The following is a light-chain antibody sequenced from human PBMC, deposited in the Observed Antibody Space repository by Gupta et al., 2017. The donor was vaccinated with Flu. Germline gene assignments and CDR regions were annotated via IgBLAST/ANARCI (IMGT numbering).Light chain of an antibody. J-gene: IGLJ3*02. CDR1: TGDVTSGHY. Sequence: GTVTPTCGSSTGDVTSGHYPYWFQQKPGHDPRTLIYDTSDTPAWTPARFSGSLHVGKASLTLSVAQPEDEADYYCLLLYSGARVFGGGTKLTVL. CDR2: DTS. V-gene: IGLV7-46*01. CDR3: LLLYSGARV.